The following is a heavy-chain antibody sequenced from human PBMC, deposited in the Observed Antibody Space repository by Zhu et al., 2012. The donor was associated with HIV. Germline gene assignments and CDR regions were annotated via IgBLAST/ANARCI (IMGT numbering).Heavy chain of an antibody. CDR3: ARSRQRWLQYYHYGMDV. D-gene: IGHD5-24*01. CDR1: SGSIRSHY. CDR2: PSQWEL. Sequence: QVQLQESGPGLVKPSETLSLTCNVSSGSIRSHYWSWIRQPPREGTGVDWRHPSQWELQLQPLPQKSRHHVNRPVQDQFSRKLKSVTAADTAVYYCARSRQRWLQYYHYGMDVWGQGATVTVSS. J-gene: IGHJ6*02. V-gene: IGHV4-59*11.